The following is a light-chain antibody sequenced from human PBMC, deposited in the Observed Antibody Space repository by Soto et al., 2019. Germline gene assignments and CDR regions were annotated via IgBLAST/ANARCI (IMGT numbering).Light chain of an antibody. CDR1: QSINTN. Sequence: EIVMTQSPATLSVSPGERAALSCRSSQSINTNLAWHQQKPGQAPRVLIYGASTRATGIPARFSGSGSGTEFTLTISSLQSEDFAVYYCQQYNDWPPGYTFGQGTRLEIK. V-gene: IGKV3-15*01. CDR3: QQYNDWPPGYT. CDR2: GAS. J-gene: IGKJ5*01.